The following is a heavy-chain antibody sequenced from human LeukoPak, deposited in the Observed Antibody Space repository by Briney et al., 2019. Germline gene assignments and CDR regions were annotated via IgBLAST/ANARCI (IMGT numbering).Heavy chain of an antibody. V-gene: IGHV4-59*08. D-gene: IGHD2/OR15-2a*01. CDR2: DIGSI. Sequence: SETLSLTCTVSGGSISSYNWSWIRQPPGKGLEWIAYDIGSINYNPSLKSRVTISLDTSKNQFSLKLSSVTAADTAVYYCAGHHPRNTVDFWGQGTLVTVSS. J-gene: IGHJ4*02. CDR3: AGHHPRNTVDF. CDR1: GGSISSYN.